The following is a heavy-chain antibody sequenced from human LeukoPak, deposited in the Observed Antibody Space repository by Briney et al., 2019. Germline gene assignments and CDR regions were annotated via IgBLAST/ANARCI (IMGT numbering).Heavy chain of an antibody. D-gene: IGHD3-22*01. Sequence: GGTLRLSCAASGFTFSSYGMSWVRQAPGKGLDWVAFIHHDGSNKYYADSVRGRFTISRDNSKNTLYLQMNSLKTEDTAVYYCTTGDYDSSGYLDAFDIWGQGTMVTVSS. CDR3: TTGDYDSSGYLDAFDI. J-gene: IGHJ3*02. V-gene: IGHV3-30*02. CDR1: GFTFSSYG. CDR2: IHHDGSNK.